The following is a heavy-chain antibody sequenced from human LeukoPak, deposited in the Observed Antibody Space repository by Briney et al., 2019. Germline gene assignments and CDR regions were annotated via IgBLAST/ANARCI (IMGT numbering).Heavy chain of an antibody. D-gene: IGHD6-13*01. Sequence: GASVNVSCTASGYTFTIYAMNWVRQAPGQGLEWMGWINTNTGNPTYAQGFTGRFVFSLDASVSTAYLQISSLKAEDTAVYYCASGYDFDYWGQGTLVTVSS. CDR2: INTNTGNP. CDR1: GYTFTIYA. V-gene: IGHV7-4-1*02. J-gene: IGHJ4*02. CDR3: ASGYDFDY.